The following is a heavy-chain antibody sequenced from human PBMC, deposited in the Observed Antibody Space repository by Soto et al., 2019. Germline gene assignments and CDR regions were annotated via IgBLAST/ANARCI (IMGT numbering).Heavy chain of an antibody. CDR2: IYPGDSDT. V-gene: IGHV5-51*03. CDR1: GYSFTSYW. CDR3: AGHVGATTDSEY. Sequence: EVQLVQSGAEVKKPGESLKISCKGSGYSFTSYWIGWLRQMPGKGLEWMGIIYPGDSDTRYSPSFQCQVTISADRSISPAYRHRSSLKASETAMDYCAGHVGATTDSEYSGRGTLVTVSS. D-gene: IGHD1-26*01. J-gene: IGHJ4*02.